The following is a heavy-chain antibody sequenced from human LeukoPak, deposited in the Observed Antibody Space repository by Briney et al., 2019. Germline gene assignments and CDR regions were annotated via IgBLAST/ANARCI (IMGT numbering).Heavy chain of an antibody. CDR2: IKQDGSEK. D-gene: IGHD5-18*01. Sequence: RGSLRLSCVASAFTFSSYWMSWVRQAPGKGLEWVANIKQDGSEKYYVDPVKGRFTISRDNAKHSLYLQMNSLRAEDSAVYYCARERYSYGFNYFDYWGQGTLVTVSS. V-gene: IGHV3-7*01. J-gene: IGHJ4*02. CDR3: ARERYSYGFNYFDY. CDR1: AFTFSSYW.